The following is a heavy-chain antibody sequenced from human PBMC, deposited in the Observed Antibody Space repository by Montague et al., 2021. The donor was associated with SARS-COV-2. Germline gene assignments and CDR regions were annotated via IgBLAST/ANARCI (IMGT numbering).Heavy chain of an antibody. J-gene: IGHJ4*02. D-gene: IGHD2-2*01. V-gene: IGHV6-1*01. Sequence: CAISGDSVSSNIATWNWIRQSPSRGLEWLGRTYFRSKWYNDYAESVKSRITIDPDTSKHQFSLHLNSVTHEDTAVYYCARIPVGSKYYFDFWGQGTLVTVS. CDR2: TYFRSKWYN. CDR3: ARIPVGSKYYFDF. CDR1: GDSVSSNIAT.